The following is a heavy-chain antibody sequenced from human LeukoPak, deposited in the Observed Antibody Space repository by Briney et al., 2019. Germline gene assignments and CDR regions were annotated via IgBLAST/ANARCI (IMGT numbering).Heavy chain of an antibody. V-gene: IGHV4-61*02. Sequence: SETLSLTCTVSGGSISSGSYYWSWIRQPGGKGLEWIGRIYTSGSTNYNPSLKSRVTISVDTSKNQFSLKLSSVTAADTAVYYCARAPRYFGWFDPWGQGTLVTVSS. D-gene: IGHD3-9*01. CDR2: IYTSGST. CDR3: ARAPRYFGWFDP. CDR1: GGSISSGSYY. J-gene: IGHJ5*02.